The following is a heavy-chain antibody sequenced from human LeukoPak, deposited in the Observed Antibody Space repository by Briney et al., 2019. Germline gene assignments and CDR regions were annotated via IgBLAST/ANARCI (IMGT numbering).Heavy chain of an antibody. CDR2: IIPILGIA. V-gene: IGHV1-69*04. CDR3: ARSSTSKYYYYYGMDV. J-gene: IGHJ6*02. D-gene: IGHD2-2*01. CDR1: GGTFSSYA. Sequence: GASVKVSCKASGGTFSSYAISWVRQAPGQGLEWMGRIIPILGIANYAQKFQGRVTITADKSTSTAYMELSSLRSEDTAVYYCARSSTSKYYYYYGMDVWGQGTTVTVSS.